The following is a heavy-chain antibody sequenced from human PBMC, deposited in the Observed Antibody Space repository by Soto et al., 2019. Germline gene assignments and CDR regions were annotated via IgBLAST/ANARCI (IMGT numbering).Heavy chain of an antibody. CDR2: ISGRGGKT. V-gene: IGHV3-23*01. J-gene: IGHJ4*02. CDR1: AFTFDNYA. D-gene: IGHD3-22*01. CDR3: AKDTAYDSSGYYGSLNYYFDN. Sequence: PGGSLRLSCGASAFTFDNYAMNWVRQAPGKGLEWVAAISGRGGKTYYADSVKGRFTISRDNSKNTLYLQMNSLRAEDTAVYYCAKDTAYDSSGYYGSLNYYFDNWGQGTLVTVSS.